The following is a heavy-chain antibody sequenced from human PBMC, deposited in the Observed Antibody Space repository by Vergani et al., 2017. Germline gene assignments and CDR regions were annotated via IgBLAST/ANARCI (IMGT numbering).Heavy chain of an antibody. Sequence: QLQLQQSGPGLVKPSETLFLTCTVSADSISSGSYYWGWIRQPPGKSLEWIGSIYYSWLTYYNPPLKSRVAISVDTSKNQFSLKVTAVTAADTAVYFCGRQRPGSGWSPGDFDDWGQGILVTVSS. J-gene: IGHJ4*02. V-gene: IGHV4-39*01. CDR3: GRQRPGSGWSPGDFDD. D-gene: IGHD6-19*01. CDR2: IYYSWLT. CDR1: ADSISSGSYY.